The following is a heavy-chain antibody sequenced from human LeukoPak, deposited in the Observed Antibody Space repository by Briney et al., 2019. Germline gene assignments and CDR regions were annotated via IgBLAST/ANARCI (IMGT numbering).Heavy chain of an antibody. CDR1: GFTFSSYS. CDR3: ARDLSDYGATRFDY. D-gene: IGHD4/OR15-4a*01. CDR2: ISSSSSTI. Sequence: PGGSLRLSCAASGFTFSSYSMNWVRQAPGKGLGWVSYISSSSSTIYYADSVKGRFTISRDNAKNSLYLQMNSLRAEDTAVYYCARDLSDYGATRFDYWGQGTLVTVSS. V-gene: IGHV3-48*01. J-gene: IGHJ4*02.